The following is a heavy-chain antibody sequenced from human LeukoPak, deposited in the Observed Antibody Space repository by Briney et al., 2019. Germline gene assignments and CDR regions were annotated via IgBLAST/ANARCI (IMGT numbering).Heavy chain of an antibody. CDR2: ISGGGGAT. CDR1: GFTFGNYA. CDR3: AKDSSGTPLANSDY. J-gene: IGHJ4*02. V-gene: IGHV3-23*01. D-gene: IGHD3-10*01. Sequence: GGSLRLSCAASGFTFGNYAMSWVRQAPRKGLEWVSGISGGGGATNYADSVEGRFTISRDNSKNTLYLQMNSLRAEDTAVYYCAKDSSGTPLANSDYWGQGALVTVSS.